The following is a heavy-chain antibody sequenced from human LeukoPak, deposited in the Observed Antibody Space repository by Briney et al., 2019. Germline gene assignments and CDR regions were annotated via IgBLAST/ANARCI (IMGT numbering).Heavy chain of an antibody. V-gene: IGHV4-4*07. Sequence: SETLSLTCTVSGDSITTYYWSWIRQPAGKGLEWIGRIYTSGSTHYNPSLKSRVTMALDTSKNQFSLRLTSVTAADTAVYYCAKDNGPHHISVAGALDSWGQGTLVTVSS. CDR1: GDSITTYY. CDR3: AKDNGPHHISVAGALDS. J-gene: IGHJ4*02. CDR2: IYTSGST. D-gene: IGHD6-19*01.